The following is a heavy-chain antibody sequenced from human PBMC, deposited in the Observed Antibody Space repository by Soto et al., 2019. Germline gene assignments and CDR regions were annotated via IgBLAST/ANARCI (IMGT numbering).Heavy chain of an antibody. CDR1: GYSFIGYY. Sequence: ASVKVSCKASGYSFIGYYIHWVRQAPGQGLEWLGWINFNTDGTNSAQQFQGRATMTRDTSISTAYMELSSLRSDDTAIYYCARGRGQQMYDGFDIWGQGTTVTVSS. V-gene: IGHV1-2*02. J-gene: IGHJ3*02. CDR2: INFNTDGT. D-gene: IGHD6-13*01. CDR3: ARGRGQQMYDGFDI.